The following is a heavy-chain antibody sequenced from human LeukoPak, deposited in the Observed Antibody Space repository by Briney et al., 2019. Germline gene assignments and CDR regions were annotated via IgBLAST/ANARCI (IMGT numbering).Heavy chain of an antibody. D-gene: IGHD2-2*01. V-gene: IGHV1-18*01. CDR2: VSAYNGNT. CDR1: GYTFTSYG. Sequence: ASVKVSCKASGYTFTSYGISWVRQAPGQGLEWMGWVSAYNGNTNYAQKLQGRVTMTTDTSTSTAYMELRSLRSDDTAVYYCARPGYCSSTSCYDWYFDLWGRGTLVTVSS. CDR3: ARPGYCSSTSCYDWYFDL. J-gene: IGHJ2*01.